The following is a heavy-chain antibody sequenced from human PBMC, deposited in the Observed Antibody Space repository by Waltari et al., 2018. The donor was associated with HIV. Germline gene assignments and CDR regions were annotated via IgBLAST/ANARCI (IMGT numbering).Heavy chain of an antibody. V-gene: IGHV3-11*04. CDR2: IISSGSTI. CDR1: GLAFNDYH. J-gene: IGHJ6*02. D-gene: IGHD3-22*01. CDR3: ARDPTSYSSGAPYGMDV. Sequence: QVQLVESGGGLVKPGGSLRLSCAASGLAFNDYHMNWTRQAPGKALELVSYIISSGSTIFYAAAVKGRFTISRDNAKNSLYLQMNSLRAEDTAVYYCARDPTSYSSGAPYGMDVWGQGTTVTVSS.